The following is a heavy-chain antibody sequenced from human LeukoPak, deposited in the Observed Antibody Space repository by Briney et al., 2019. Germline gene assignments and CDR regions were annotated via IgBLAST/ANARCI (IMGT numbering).Heavy chain of an antibody. CDR3: ARDLFGSSGDY. J-gene: IGHJ4*02. CDR2: ISYDGSNK. D-gene: IGHD6-13*01. Sequence: GGSLRLSCAASGFTFSSYAMHWVRQTPGEGLEWVTLISYDGSNKYYADSVKGRFTISRDNSENTVHLQMNSLRAEDTAVYYCARDLFGSSGDYWGQGTLVTVSS. V-gene: IGHV3-30-3*01. CDR1: GFTFSSYA.